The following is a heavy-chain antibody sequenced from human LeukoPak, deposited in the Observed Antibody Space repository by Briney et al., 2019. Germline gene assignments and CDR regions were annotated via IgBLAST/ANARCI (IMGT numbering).Heavy chain of an antibody. V-gene: IGHV1-69*01. CDR1: GGTFSSYA. D-gene: IGHD3-3*01. CDR3: ARVLLRFNAFDI. J-gene: IGHJ3*02. Sequence: GASVKVSCKASGGTFSSYAISWVRQAPGQGLEWMGGIIPIFGTANYAQKFQGRVTITADESTSTAYMELSSLRSEDTAVYYCARVLLRFNAFDIWGQGTMVTVSS. CDR2: IIPIFGTA.